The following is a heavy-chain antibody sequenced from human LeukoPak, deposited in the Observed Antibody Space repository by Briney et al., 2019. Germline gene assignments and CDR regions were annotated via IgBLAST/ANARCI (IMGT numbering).Heavy chain of an antibody. D-gene: IGHD6-13*01. CDR1: GYTFINYA. CDR2: INAGNGNT. J-gene: IGHJ4*02. CDR3: ARGPRAAADDY. V-gene: IGHV1-3*01. Sequence: ASVKVSCKASGYTFINYAINWGRQAPGQRPEWIGWINAGNGNTKYSQKFQGRVTITRDTSASTAYMELSSLTSEDTGIYYCARGPRAAADDYWGQGTLVTVSS.